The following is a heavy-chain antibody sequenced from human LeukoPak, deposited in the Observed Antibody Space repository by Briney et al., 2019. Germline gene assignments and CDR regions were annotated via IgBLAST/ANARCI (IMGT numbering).Heavy chain of an antibody. CDR3: ARDREEGYNSYYFDS. J-gene: IGHJ4*02. V-gene: IGHV1-46*01. D-gene: IGHD5-24*01. CDR2: INPSGGST. Sequence: ASVKVSCKASGYTFTHYYMHWVRQPPGQGLEWMGIINPSGGSTGYAQKFQGRFTMTRDTSTTTVYMELSSLRSEDTAVYYCARDREEGYNSYYFDSWGQGTLVIVSS. CDR1: GYTFTHYY.